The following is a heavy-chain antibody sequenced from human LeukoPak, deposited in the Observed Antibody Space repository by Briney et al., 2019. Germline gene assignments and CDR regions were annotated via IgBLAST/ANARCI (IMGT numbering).Heavy chain of an antibody. CDR3: AREEHYYYYMDV. Sequence: GGSLRLSCAASGFTLSNFNMNWVRQAPGKGLEWVSSISSSSSYIYYADSVKGRFTISRDNSKNTLYLQMNSLRAEDTAVYYCAREEHYYYYMDVWGKGTTVTISS. CDR1: GFTLSNFN. J-gene: IGHJ6*03. D-gene: IGHD1-26*01. V-gene: IGHV3-21*04. CDR2: ISSSSSYI.